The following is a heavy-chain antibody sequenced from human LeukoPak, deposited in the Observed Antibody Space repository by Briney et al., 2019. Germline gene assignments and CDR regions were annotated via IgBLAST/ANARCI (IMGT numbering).Heavy chain of an antibody. CDR1: GGTFSSYA. Sequence: ASVKVSCKASGGTFSSYAISWVRQAPGQGLEWMGGIIPTFGTANYAQKFQGRVTITADESTSTAYMELSSLRSEDTAVYYCASVVRGIDGMDVWGQGTTVTVSS. CDR2: IIPTFGTA. D-gene: IGHD3-10*01. J-gene: IGHJ6*02. CDR3: ASVVRGIDGMDV. V-gene: IGHV1-69*01.